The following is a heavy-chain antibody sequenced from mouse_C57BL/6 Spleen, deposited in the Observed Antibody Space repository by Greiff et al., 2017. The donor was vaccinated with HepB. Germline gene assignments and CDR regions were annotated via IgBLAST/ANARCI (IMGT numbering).Heavy chain of an antibody. CDR2: IYPGSGNT. CDR1: GYSFTSYY. CDR3: ARGLGGPYWYFDV. D-gene: IGHD4-1*01. V-gene: IGHV1-66*01. J-gene: IGHJ1*03. Sequence: QVQLQQSGPELVKPGASVKISCKASGYSFTSYYIHWVKQRPGQGLEWIGWIYPGSGNTKYNEKFKGKATLTADTSSSTAYMQLSSLTSEDSAVYYCARGLGGPYWYFDVWGTGTTVTVSS.